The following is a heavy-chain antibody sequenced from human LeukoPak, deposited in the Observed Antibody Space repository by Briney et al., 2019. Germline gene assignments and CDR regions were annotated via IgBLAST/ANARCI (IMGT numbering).Heavy chain of an antibody. D-gene: IGHD3-10*01. CDR3: ARAFQSMVRGVIPDY. CDR1: GFTFSSYW. CDR2: INSDGSST. V-gene: IGHV3-74*01. Sequence: GGSLRLSCAASGFTFSSYWMHWVRQAPGKGLVWVSRINSDGSSTSYADSVKGRFTISRDNAKNTLYLQMNSLRAADTAVYYCARAFQSMVRGVIPDYWGQGTLVTVSS. J-gene: IGHJ4*02.